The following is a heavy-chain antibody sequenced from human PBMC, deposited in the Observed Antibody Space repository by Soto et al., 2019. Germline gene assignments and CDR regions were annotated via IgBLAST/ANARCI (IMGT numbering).Heavy chain of an antibody. D-gene: IGHD3-3*01. Sequence: PGGSLRLSCAASGFTFSSYSMNWVRQAPGKGLEWVSYISSSSSTIYYADSVKGRFTISRDNAKNSLYLQMNSLRAEDTAVYYCARDLEYYDFWRVYYYYMDVWGKGTTVTVSS. CDR1: GFTFSSYS. CDR3: ARDLEYYDFWRVYYYYMDV. V-gene: IGHV3-48*04. J-gene: IGHJ6*03. CDR2: ISSSSSTI.